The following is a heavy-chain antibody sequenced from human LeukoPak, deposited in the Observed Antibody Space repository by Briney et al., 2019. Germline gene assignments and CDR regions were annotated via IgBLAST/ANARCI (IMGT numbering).Heavy chain of an antibody. Sequence: SGGSLRLSCAASGFTFSSYAMSWVRQAPGKGLEWVSGISGSGGSTYYADSVKGRFTISRDNSKNTLYMQMNSLRAEDTAVYYCAKLGTCSSTSCYYFDYWGQGTLVTVSS. CDR3: AKLGTCSSTSCYYFDY. D-gene: IGHD2-2*01. CDR2: ISGSGGST. V-gene: IGHV3-23*01. J-gene: IGHJ4*02. CDR1: GFTFSSYA.